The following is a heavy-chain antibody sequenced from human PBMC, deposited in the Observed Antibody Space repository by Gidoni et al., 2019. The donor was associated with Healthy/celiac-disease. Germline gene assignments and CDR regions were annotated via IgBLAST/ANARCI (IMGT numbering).Heavy chain of an antibody. CDR3: ARQLGGYSYGGSLG. Sequence: QLQLQESGPGLVKPSETLSLTCTVSGGSSSSSSYYWGWIRQPPVKGLEWIGSIYYSGSTYYNPSLKSRVTISVDTSKNQFSLKLSSVTAADTAVYYCARQLGGYSYGGSLGWGQGTLVTVSS. CDR2: IYYSGST. CDR1: GGSSSSSSYY. D-gene: IGHD5-18*01. V-gene: IGHV4-39*01. J-gene: IGHJ4*02.